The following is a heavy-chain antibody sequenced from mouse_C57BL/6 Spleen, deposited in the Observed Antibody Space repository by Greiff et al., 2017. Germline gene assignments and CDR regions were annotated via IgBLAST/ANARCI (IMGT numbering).Heavy chain of an antibody. D-gene: IGHD2-1*01. J-gene: IGHJ3*01. V-gene: IGHV1-55*01. CDR1: GYTFTSYW. CDR2: IYPGSGST. CDR3: AREDGNYWGSSY. Sequence: QVQLQQPGAELVKPGASVKMSCKASGYTFTSYWITWVKQRPGQGLEWIGDIYPGSGSTNYNEKFKSKATLTVDTSSSTAYMQLSSLTSEDSTVYYCAREDGNYWGSSYWGQGTLVTVSA.